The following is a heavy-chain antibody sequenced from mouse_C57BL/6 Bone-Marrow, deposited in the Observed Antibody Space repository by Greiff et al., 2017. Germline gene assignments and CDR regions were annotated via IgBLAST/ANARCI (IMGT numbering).Heavy chain of an antibody. D-gene: IGHD1-1*01. CDR1: GFTFSDYY. CDR3: AREDGSSPYAMDY. V-gene: IGHV5-12*01. J-gene: IGHJ4*01. Sequence: EVQLVESGGGLVQPGGSLKLSCAASGFTFSDYYMYWVRQTPEKRLEWVAYISNGGGSTYYPDTVKGRFTISRDNAKNTLYLQMSRLKSEDTAMYYCAREDGSSPYAMDYWGQGTSVTVSS. CDR2: ISNGGGST.